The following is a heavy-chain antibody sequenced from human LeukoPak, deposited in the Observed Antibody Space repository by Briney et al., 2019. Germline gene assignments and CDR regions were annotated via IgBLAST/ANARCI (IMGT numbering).Heavy chain of an antibody. CDR3: ARTRFGELLGAFDI. J-gene: IGHJ3*02. Sequence: GGSLRLSCAASGCTVSSNYMSWVRQAPGKGLEWVSVIYSGGSTYYADSVKGRFTISRDNSKNTLYLQMNSLRAEDTAVYYCARTRFGELLGAFDIWGQGTMVTVSS. CDR2: IYSGGST. CDR1: GCTVSSNY. V-gene: IGHV3-53*01. D-gene: IGHD3-10*01.